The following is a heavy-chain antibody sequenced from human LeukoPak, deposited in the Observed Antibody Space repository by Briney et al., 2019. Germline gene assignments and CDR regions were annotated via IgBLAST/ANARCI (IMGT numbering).Heavy chain of an antibody. J-gene: IGHJ4*02. CDR3: AKGGSGWYLSGYFDY. CDR1: GFTVSSNY. V-gene: IGHV3-53*01. Sequence: GGSLRLSCAASGFTVSSNYMSWVRQAPGKGLEWVSIIYSGDSTSYADSVKGRFTISRDNSKNTLHLQMNSLRAEDTAVYYCAKGGSGWYLSGYFDYWGQGTLVTVSS. D-gene: IGHD6-19*01. CDR2: IYSGDST.